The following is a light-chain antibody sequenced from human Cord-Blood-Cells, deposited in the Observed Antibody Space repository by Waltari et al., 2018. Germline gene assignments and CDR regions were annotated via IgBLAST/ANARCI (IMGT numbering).Light chain of an antibody. V-gene: IGLV4-69*01. CDR1: SGHSSYA. CDR3: QTWGTGIQV. J-gene: IGLJ2*01. CDR2: LNSDGSH. Sequence: QLVLTQSPSASASLGASVKLTCTLSSGHSSYATPWHQQQPEKGPRYLMKLNSDGSHSQGDGIPDRFSGSSSGAERYLTISSLQSEDEADYYCQTWGTGIQVFGGGTKLTVL.